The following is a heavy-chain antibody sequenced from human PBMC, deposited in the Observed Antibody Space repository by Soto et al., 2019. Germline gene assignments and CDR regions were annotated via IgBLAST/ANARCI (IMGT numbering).Heavy chain of an antibody. J-gene: IGHJ6*02. Sequence: GGSLRLSCAASGFNVGDYEMNWVRQAPGKGLEWISMITSGGTVFYYADSVRGRFAISRDDTENSLHLQMNSLRVEDTAMYYCARGRYALGVWGQETTVTVSS. CDR2: ITSGGTVF. D-gene: IGHD3-9*01. V-gene: IGHV3-48*03. CDR1: GFNVGDYE. CDR3: ARGRYALGV.